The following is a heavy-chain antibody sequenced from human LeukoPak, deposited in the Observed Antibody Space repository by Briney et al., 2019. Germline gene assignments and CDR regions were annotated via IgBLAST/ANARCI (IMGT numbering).Heavy chain of an antibody. D-gene: IGHD5-18*01. Sequence: GGSLRLSCAASGFTFSTYTMNWVRQAPGKGLEWVSSISSRSSYIYYADSVKGRFTISRDNAKNSLYLQMNSLRAEDTAVYYCARHPRGRYSYGDYWGQGTLVTVSS. V-gene: IGHV3-21*01. CDR2: ISSRSSYI. CDR1: GFTFSTYT. J-gene: IGHJ4*02. CDR3: ARHPRGRYSYGDY.